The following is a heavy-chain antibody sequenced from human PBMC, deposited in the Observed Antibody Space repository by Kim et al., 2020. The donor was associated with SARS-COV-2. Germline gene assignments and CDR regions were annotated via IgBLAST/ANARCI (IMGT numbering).Heavy chain of an antibody. D-gene: IGHD5-12*01. CDR2: IKSKTAGGAT. Sequence: GGSLRLSCAASGFTFTNAGMSWVRQAPGKGLEWVGHIKSKTAGGATDYAAPVKGRLTISRDDSKNTLYLQMNSLKTEDTAVYYCTTYYSAYDHYFDYWGQGTLVTVSS. CDR1: GFTFTNAG. V-gene: IGHV3-15*01. CDR3: TTYYSAYDHYFDY. J-gene: IGHJ4*02.